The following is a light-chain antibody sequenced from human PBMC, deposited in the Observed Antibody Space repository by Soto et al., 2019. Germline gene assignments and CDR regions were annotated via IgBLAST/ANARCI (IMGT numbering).Light chain of an antibody. CDR2: ATS. J-gene: IGKJ2*01. V-gene: IGKV1-39*01. CDR3: QQTYNTPYT. Sequence: DIQMTQSPSSLSASVGDRFTIACRASQSISSYLNWYHQRPGKAPKVLIYATSTLQSGVPSRFSGSGSGTNFTLTISSLQPEDFATYYCQQTYNTPYTFGQGTK. CDR1: QSISSY.